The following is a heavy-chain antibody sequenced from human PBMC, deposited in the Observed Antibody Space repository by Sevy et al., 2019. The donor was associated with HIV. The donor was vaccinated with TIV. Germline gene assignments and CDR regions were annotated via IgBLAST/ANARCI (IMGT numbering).Heavy chain of an antibody. D-gene: IGHD3-9*01. CDR1: GFTLSSYT. J-gene: IGHJ4*02. V-gene: IGHV3-21*01. Sequence: GGSLRLSCAGSGFTLSSYTMNWVRQTPGKGLEWVSSISTTSSNIYYADSVEGRFTISRDNAKNSLSLQMNSLRAEDMGVYYCVRVHGGDVLTCWNPFAYWGQGTLVTVSS. CDR2: ISTTSSNI. CDR3: VRVHGGDVLTCWNPFAY.